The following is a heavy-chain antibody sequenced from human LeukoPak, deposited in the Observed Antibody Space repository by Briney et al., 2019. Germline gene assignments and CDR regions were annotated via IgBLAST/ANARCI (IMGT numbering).Heavy chain of an antibody. CDR2: IYYSGST. V-gene: IGHV4-31*03. CDR1: GGSISSGGYY. Sequence: SQTLSLTCTVSGGSISSGGYYWSWIRQHPGKGLEWIGYIYYSGSTYYNPSLKSRVTISVDTSKNQFSLKLSSVTAADTAVYYRARGDSSPALDYWGQGTLVTVSS. J-gene: IGHJ4*02. D-gene: IGHD6-13*01. CDR3: ARGDSSPALDY.